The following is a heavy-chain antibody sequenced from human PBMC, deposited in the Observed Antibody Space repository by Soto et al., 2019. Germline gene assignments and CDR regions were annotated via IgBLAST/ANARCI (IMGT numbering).Heavy chain of an antibody. V-gene: IGHV4-39*01. J-gene: IGHJ4*02. CDR1: GGSISSSSYY. D-gene: IGHD6-13*01. CDR3: ARGYSSSWDPDAFDY. CDR2: IYYSGST. Sequence: SETLSLTCTVSGGSISSSSYYWGWIRQPPGKGLEWIGSIYYSGSTYYNPSLKSRVTISVDTSKNQFSLKLSSVTAADTAVYYCARGYSSSWDPDAFDYWGQGTLVTVS.